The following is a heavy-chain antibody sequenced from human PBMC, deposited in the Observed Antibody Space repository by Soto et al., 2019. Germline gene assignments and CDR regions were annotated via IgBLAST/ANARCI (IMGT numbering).Heavy chain of an antibody. D-gene: IGHD5-12*01. CDR2: MKPSDGST. Sequence: ASVKVSCKAAGYTFTNYYIHWVRQALGQGLEWMGLMKPSDGSTTYAQKFQGRVTMTRDTSTSTVYMELSSLRSEDTAVYYCAEDAKIGRGYIVYDLFWGQGTLVT. V-gene: IGHV1-46*01. CDR1: GYTFTNYY. CDR3: AEDAKIGRGYIVYDLF. J-gene: IGHJ4*01.